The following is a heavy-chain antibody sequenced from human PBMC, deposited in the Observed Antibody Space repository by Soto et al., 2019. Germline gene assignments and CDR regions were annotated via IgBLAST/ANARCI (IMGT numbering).Heavy chain of an antibody. CDR2: IKSKSDGGTT. J-gene: IGHJ3*01. CDR3: NTDGASNGHYMWYDAFDV. CDR1: GFTFSNPY. D-gene: IGHD3-22*01. V-gene: IGHV3-15*07. Sequence: GGSLRLSCAASGFTFSNPYMNWVRQAPGKGLEWVGRIKSKSDGGTTDYAAPVKGRFTISRDDSKNTLYLQMNSLKTEDTAVYYCNTDGASNGHYMWYDAFDVWGQGTMVTVSS.